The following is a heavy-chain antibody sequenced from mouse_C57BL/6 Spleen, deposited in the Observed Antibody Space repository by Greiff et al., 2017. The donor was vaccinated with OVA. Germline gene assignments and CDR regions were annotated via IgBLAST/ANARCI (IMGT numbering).Heavy chain of an antibody. Sequence: VQLQQSGPELVKPGASVKISCKASGYAFSSSWMNWVKQRPGKGLEWIGRIYPGDGDTNYNGKFKGKATLTADKSSSTAYMQLSSLTSEDSAVYFCARTHYYGSSYDYWYFDVWGTGTTVTVSS. D-gene: IGHD1-1*01. V-gene: IGHV1-82*01. J-gene: IGHJ1*03. CDR1: GYAFSSSW. CDR3: ARTHYYGSSYDYWYFDV. CDR2: IYPGDGDT.